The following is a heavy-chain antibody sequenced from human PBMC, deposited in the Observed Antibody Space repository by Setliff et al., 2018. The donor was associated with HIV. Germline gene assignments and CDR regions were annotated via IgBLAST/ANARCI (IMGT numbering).Heavy chain of an antibody. V-gene: IGHV3-20*04. D-gene: IGHD7-27*01. Sequence: AGGSLRLSCATSGFIFEDYGMNWVRQAPGKGLEWVSGINWNGASVGYADSVKGRFTISRDNAKNTLYLQMNSLRAEDTAVYYCAKAIANWDPLYYFDYWGQGTLVTVSS. CDR1: GFIFEDYG. CDR3: AKAIANWDPLYYFDY. CDR2: INWNGASV. J-gene: IGHJ4*02.